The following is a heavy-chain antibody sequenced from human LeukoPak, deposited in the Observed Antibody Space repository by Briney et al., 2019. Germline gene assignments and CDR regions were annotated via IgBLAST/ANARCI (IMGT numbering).Heavy chain of an antibody. CDR1: GYTFSSYG. D-gene: IGHD3-3*01. CDR2: IRYDGSNK. CDR3: AKDSNYDFWSGYSFDY. Sequence: GGSLRLSCAASGYTFSSYGMNWVRQAPGKGLEWVAFIRYDGSNKYYADSVKGRFTISRDNSKNTLYLQMNSLRAEDTAVYYCAKDSNYDFWSGYSFDYWGQGTLVTVSS. J-gene: IGHJ4*02. V-gene: IGHV3-30*02.